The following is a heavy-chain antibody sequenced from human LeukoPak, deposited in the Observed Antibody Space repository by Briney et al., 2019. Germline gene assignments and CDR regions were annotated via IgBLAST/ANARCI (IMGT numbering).Heavy chain of an antibody. CDR2: INPNSGGT. Sequence: ASVKVSCKASGYTFTGYYMHWVRQAPGQGLEWMAWINPNSGGTNYAQKFQGRVTMTRDTSISTAYMELSRLRSDDTAVYYCARDGNIVGASEYFDYWGQGTLVTVSS. V-gene: IGHV1-2*02. CDR3: ARDGNIVGASEYFDY. CDR1: GYTFTGYY. J-gene: IGHJ4*02. D-gene: IGHD1-26*01.